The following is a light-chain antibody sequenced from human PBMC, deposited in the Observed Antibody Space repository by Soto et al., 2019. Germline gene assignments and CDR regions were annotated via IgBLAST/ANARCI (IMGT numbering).Light chain of an antibody. Sequence: QSALTQPRSVSGSPGQSVTISCTGTSSDVGGYNYVSWYQQHPGKAPKLMIYDVSKRPSGVPDRFSGSKSGNTASLTISGLQAEDEAYYYCCSYAGSYPSFGGGTKLTVL. CDR3: CSYAGSYPS. CDR2: DVS. J-gene: IGLJ2*01. V-gene: IGLV2-11*01. CDR1: SSDVGGYNY.